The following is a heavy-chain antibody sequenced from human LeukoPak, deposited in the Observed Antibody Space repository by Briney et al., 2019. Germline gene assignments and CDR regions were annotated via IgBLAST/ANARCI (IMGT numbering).Heavy chain of an antibody. CDR3: AELGITMIGGV. Sequence: PGGSLRLSCEASGFPFSSYNMNWGRQAPGEGLEWGSYLSSSGSTIYYADSVKGRFTISRDNAKNSLYLQMNSLRAEDTAVYYCAELGITMIGGVWGKGTTVTISS. J-gene: IGHJ6*04. CDR2: LSSSGSTI. D-gene: IGHD3-10*02. CDR1: GFPFSSYN. V-gene: IGHV3-48*04.